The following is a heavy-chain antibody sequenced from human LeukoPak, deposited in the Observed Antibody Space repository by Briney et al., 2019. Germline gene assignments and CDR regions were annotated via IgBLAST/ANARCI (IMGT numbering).Heavy chain of an antibody. Sequence: GASVKVSCKASGYTFTSYGINWVRQATGQGLEWVGWMNPNSGNTSYAQKFQGRATMTRNTSISTAYMELSSLRSEDTAVYYCARGTGHSGWKFDYWGQGTLVTVSS. CDR3: ARGTGHSGWKFDY. J-gene: IGHJ4*02. CDR1: GYTFTSYG. CDR2: MNPNSGNT. D-gene: IGHD6-19*01. V-gene: IGHV1-8*01.